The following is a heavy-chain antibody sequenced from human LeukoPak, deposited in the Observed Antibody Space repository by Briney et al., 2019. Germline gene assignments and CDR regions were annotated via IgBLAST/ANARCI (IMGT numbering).Heavy chain of an antibody. D-gene: IGHD6-13*01. CDR2: INSNSGAT. J-gene: IGHJ4*02. V-gene: IGHV1-2*02. CDR1: GYTFTAND. Sequence: ASVKVSCKTSGYTFTANDMHWVRQAPGQGLEWVGWINSNSGATSYAQKSQGRVTMTRDTSISTAYMELSRLTPGDTAVYYCARGFGTSWYDYWGQGTLLTVSS. CDR3: ARGFGTSWYDY.